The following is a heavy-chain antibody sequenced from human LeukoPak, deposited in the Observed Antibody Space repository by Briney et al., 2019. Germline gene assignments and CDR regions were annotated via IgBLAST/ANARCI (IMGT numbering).Heavy chain of an antibody. CDR1: GGSFSGYY. D-gene: IGHD2-15*01. CDR3: AREGPYIVVVVAAAHNWFDP. J-gene: IGHJ5*02. CDR2: INHSGST. Sequence: SETLSLTCAVYGGSFSGYYWSWIRQPPGKGLEWIGEINHSGSTNYNLSLKSRVTISVDTSKNQFSLKLSSVTAADTAVYYCAREGPYIVVVVAAAHNWFDPWGQGTLVTVSS. V-gene: IGHV4-34*01.